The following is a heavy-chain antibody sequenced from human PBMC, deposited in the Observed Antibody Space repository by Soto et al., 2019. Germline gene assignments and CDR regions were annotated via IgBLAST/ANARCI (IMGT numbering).Heavy chain of an antibody. Sequence: EVQLLESGGGLVQPGGSLRLSCAASGFTFNSYAMTWVRQAPGKGLEWVSATSGSGGSTYYAGCGKGRFTISRENSKNNVYLQMNSLRAEDTAVYYCAKKYYYDSIWYYSREAFDIWGQGTMVTVSS. CDR2: TSGSGGST. CDR1: GFTFNSYA. V-gene: IGHV3-23*01. CDR3: AKKYYYDSIWYYSREAFDI. J-gene: IGHJ3*02. D-gene: IGHD3-22*01.